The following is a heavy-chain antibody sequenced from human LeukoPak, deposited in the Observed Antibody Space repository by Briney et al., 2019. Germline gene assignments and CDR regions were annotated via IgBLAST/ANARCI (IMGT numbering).Heavy chain of an antibody. CDR2: IKQDGSEK. D-gene: IGHD2-15*01. V-gene: IGHV3-7*01. Sequence: GGSLRLSCAASGITFSSYWMSWVRQAPGKGLEWLANIKQDGSEKYYVDSVKGRFTISRDNAKNSLYLQMNSLRAEDTAVYYCARVREDIVVVVAASWFDPWGQGTLVTVSS. J-gene: IGHJ5*02. CDR1: GITFSSYW. CDR3: ARVREDIVVVVAASWFDP.